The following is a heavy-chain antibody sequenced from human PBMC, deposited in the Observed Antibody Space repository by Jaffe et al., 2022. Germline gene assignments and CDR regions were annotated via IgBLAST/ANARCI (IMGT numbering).Heavy chain of an antibody. V-gene: IGHV3-7*05. CDR1: GFTFSSYW. D-gene: IGHD3-10*01. J-gene: IGHJ4*02. CDR2: IKQDGSEK. Sequence: EVQLVESGGGLVQPGGSLRLSCAASGFTFSSYWMSWVRQAPGKGLEWVANIKQDGSEKYYVDSVKGRFTISRDNAKNSLYLQMNSLRAEDTAVYYCARAGDDVLLWFGELLFSTNFDYWGQGTLVTVSS. CDR3: ARAGDDVLLWFGELLFSTNFDY.